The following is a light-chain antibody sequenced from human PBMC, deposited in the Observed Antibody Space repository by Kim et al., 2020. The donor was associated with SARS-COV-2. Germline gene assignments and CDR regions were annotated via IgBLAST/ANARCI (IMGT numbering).Light chain of an antibody. CDR2: WAS. J-gene: IGKJ1*01. CDR3: QQYYSTPT. CDR1: QSVLYSSNNKNY. V-gene: IGKV4-1*01. Sequence: RATINCKSSQSVLYSSNNKNYLAWYQQKPGQPPKLLIYWASTRESGVPDRFSGSGSGTDFTLTISSLQAEDVAVYYCQQYYSTPTFGQGTKGDIK.